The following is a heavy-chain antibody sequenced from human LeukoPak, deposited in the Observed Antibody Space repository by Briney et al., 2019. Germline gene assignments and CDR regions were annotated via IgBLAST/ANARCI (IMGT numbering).Heavy chain of an antibody. CDR1: GYTFTSYG. V-gene: IGHV1-18*01. CDR3: ARDEARYSRGYYPNWFDP. D-gene: IGHD3-22*01. Sequence: GSVTVSCKASGYTFTSYGISWVRQAPGQGLEWMGWISGYNGNTHYAQNLKGRVTMNTDTSTSTAYMEVRSLRFDDTAVYYCARDEARYSRGYYPNWFDPWGQGTLVTVSS. CDR2: ISGYNGNT. J-gene: IGHJ5*02.